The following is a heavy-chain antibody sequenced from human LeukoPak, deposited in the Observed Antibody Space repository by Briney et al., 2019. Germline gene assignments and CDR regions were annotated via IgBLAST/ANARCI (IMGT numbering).Heavy chain of an antibody. CDR3: ARDRHILEWLFKLHY. D-gene: IGHD3-3*01. CDR2: ISNTGNTI. V-gene: IGHV3-11*01. J-gene: IGHJ4*02. CDR1: GFAYSDYY. Sequence: GGSLRLSCAASGFAYSDYYMNWIRQAPGKGLEWVSYISNTGNTIYYADSVKGRFTISRDNAKNLLYLQMNSLRAEDTAVYYCARDRHILEWLFKLHYWGQGTLVTVSS.